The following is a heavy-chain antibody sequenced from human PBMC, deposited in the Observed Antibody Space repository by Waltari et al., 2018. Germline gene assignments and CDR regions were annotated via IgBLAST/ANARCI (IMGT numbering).Heavy chain of an antibody. J-gene: IGHJ4*02. CDR2: TYYRSKWYN. CDR3: ARELGYSSGWYRYYFDY. V-gene: IGHV6-1*01. D-gene: IGHD6-19*01. CDR1: GDSVSSNSAA. Sequence: QVQLQQTGPGLVKPSQTLSLTCALSGDSVSSNSAAWNWIKQSPSSGLEWLGRTYYRSKWYNDYAVSVKSRITINPDTSKNQFSLQLNSVTPEDTAVYYCARELGYSSGWYRYYFDYWGQGTLVTVSS.